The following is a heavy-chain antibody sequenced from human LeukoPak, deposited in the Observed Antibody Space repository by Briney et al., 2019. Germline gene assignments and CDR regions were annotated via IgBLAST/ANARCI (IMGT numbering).Heavy chain of an antibody. J-gene: IGHJ4*02. Sequence: GSLRLSCAATGFRFSDSPMSWFRQAQGKGLEWVSGISSCGSDTPYADSVKSRFTISIDNSKNTLYLQMNSLRVEDTAVYYCARKDSGLNPFYFWGQGTLVAVSS. V-gene: IGHV3-23*01. CDR3: ARKDSGLNPFYF. CDR2: ISSCGSDT. CDR1: GFRFSDSP.